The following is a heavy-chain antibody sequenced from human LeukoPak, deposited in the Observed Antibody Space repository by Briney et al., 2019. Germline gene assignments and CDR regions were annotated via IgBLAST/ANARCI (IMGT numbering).Heavy chain of an antibody. J-gene: IGHJ4*02. CDR1: GFTFSSYA. D-gene: IGHD3-3*01. V-gene: IGHV3-30-3*01. CDR2: ISYDGSNK. Sequence: GGSLRLSCAASGFTFSSYAMHWVRQAPGKGLEWVAVISYDGSNKYYADSVKGRFTISRDNSKNTLYLRMNSLRAEDTAVYYCATLRFLEWSDFDYWGQGTLVTVSS. CDR3: ATLRFLEWSDFDY.